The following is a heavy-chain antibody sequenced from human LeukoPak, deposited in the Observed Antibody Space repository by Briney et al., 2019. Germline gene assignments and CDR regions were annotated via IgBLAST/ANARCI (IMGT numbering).Heavy chain of an antibody. J-gene: IGHJ4*02. Sequence: GRSLRLSCAASGFTFSSYAMHWVRQAPGKGLEWVAVISYDGSNKYYADSVKGRFTISRDNSKNTLYLQMNSLRAEDTAVYYCARFITGPYYFDYWGQGTLVTVSS. CDR3: ARFITGPYYFDY. D-gene: IGHD3-22*01. V-gene: IGHV3-30*04. CDR1: GFTFSSYA. CDR2: ISYDGSNK.